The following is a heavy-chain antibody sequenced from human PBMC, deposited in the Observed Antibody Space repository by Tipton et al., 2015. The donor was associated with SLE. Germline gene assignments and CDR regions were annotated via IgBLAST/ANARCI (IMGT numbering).Heavy chain of an antibody. V-gene: IGHV4-34*01. CDR3: ARGASGSGSDYDPFSLDC. Sequence: GLVKPSETLSLTCAVYGGSFETYYWTWVRQPPGKGLEWIATIHYSGNSYSNPPLKSRVTISVDTSKNQFSLKLSSVTAADTAVYYCARGASGSGSDYDPFSLDCWGQGTLVTVSS. J-gene: IGHJ4*02. CDR1: GGSFETYY. D-gene: IGHD3-10*01. CDR2: IHYSGNS.